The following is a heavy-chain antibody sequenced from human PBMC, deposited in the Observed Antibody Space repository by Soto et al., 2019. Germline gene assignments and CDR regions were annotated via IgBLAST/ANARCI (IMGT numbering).Heavy chain of an antibody. V-gene: IGHV3-20*04. CDR3: ARDQANDFWSGHGSFDI. J-gene: IGHJ3*02. CDR1: GFTFDDYG. Sequence: VQLVESGGGVVRPGGSLRLSCAASGFTFDDYGMSWDRQAPGKGLEWVSGINWNGGSTGYADSVKGRFTISRDNAKNSLYLQMNSLRAEDTALYYCARDQANDFWSGHGSFDIWGQGTMVTVSS. D-gene: IGHD3-3*01. CDR2: INWNGGST.